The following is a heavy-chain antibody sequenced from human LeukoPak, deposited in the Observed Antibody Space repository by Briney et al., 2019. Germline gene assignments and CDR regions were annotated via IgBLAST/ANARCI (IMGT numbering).Heavy chain of an antibody. J-gene: IGHJ4*02. CDR3: ARERSGSSFDY. CDR1: GGSISSGSYY. Sequence: SQTLSLTCTVSGGSISSGSYYWSWIRQPAGKGLEWIGRIYTSGSTNYNPSLKSRVTISVDTSKNQFSLKLSSVTAADTAVYYCARERSGSSFDYWGQGTLVTVSS. CDR2: IYTSGST. V-gene: IGHV4-61*02. D-gene: IGHD1-26*01.